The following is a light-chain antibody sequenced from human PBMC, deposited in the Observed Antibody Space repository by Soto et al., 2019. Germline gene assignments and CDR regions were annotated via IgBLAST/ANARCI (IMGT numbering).Light chain of an antibody. CDR1: SSDVGSYNY. CDR2: DVT. CDR3: CSYAGSYTVI. Sequence: QSALTQPRSVSGSPGQSVTISCTGTSSDVGSYNYVSWYQQHPGKAPKLMIYDVTTRPSGVPDRFSGSKSGNTASLTISGLQAEDEADYYCCSYAGSYTVIFGGATKLPVL. V-gene: IGLV2-11*01. J-gene: IGLJ2*01.